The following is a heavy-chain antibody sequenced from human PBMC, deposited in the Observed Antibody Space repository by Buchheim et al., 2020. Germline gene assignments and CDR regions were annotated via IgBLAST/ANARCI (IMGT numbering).Heavy chain of an antibody. D-gene: IGHD1-26*01. CDR1: GFIFSSYS. V-gene: IGHV3-23*01. CDR2: ISASGGNT. J-gene: IGHJ3*02. CDR3: AKGYSGNYLAIDAFDT. Sequence: EVQLLESGGGLVQPGGSLRLSCAASGFIFSSYSMRWVRQAPGKGLEWVSVISASGGNTHYADSVKGRFTISRDNSKNTLYLQMNSLTVEDTAVYYCAKGYSGNYLAIDAFDTWGQGT.